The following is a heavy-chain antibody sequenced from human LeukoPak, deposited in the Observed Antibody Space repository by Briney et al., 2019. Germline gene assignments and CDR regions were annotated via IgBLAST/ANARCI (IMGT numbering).Heavy chain of an antibody. V-gene: IGHV3-30-3*01. CDR1: GFTLSSYA. Sequence: GGSLRLSCAASGFTLSSYAMHWVRQAPGKGLEWVAVISYDGSNKYYADSVKGRFTISRDNAKNSLDLQMNSLRAEDTAVYYCARDYQLDYYYYGMDVWGQGTTVTVSS. CDR2: ISYDGSNK. J-gene: IGHJ6*02. D-gene: IGHD2-2*01. CDR3: ARDYQLDYYYYGMDV.